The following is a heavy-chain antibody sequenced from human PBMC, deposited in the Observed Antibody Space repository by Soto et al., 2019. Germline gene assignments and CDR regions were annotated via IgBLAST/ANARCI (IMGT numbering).Heavy chain of an antibody. D-gene: IGHD3-10*01. CDR2: ISRDGSNK. V-gene: IGHV3-30*04. Sequence: HPGGSLRLSCAASGFTFSRSAIHWVRQAPGKGLEWVAVISRDGSNKYYVDSVKGRFTISRDNSKNTLFLQMDSLRHEDTALYYCARSRSGAVADSFDFWGQGTLVTVSS. J-gene: IGHJ4*02. CDR3: ARSRSGAVADSFDF. CDR1: GFTFSRSA.